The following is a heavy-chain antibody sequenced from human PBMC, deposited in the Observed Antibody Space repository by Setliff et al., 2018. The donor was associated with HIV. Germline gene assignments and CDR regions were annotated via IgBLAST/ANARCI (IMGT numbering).Heavy chain of an antibody. CDR2: VNHGGST. CDR3: VRVSCSSWYSIPRNYYYSMDV. Sequence: PSETLSLTCTVSGDSVSSRSYYWSWIRQPPGKGLEWIGEVNHGGSTNFRPSLRSRVTMSRDTSKNQFSLKLSSVTAADTAVYYCVRVSCSSWYSIPRNYYYSMDVWGEGTTVTVSS. J-gene: IGHJ6*03. D-gene: IGHD6-13*01. V-gene: IGHV4-39*07. CDR1: GDSVSSRSYY.